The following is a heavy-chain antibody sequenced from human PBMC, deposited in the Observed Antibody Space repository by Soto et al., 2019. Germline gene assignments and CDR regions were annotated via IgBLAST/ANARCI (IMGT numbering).Heavy chain of an antibody. J-gene: IGHJ4*02. CDR1: GFTFSSYA. CDR2: ISYDGSNK. V-gene: IGHV3-30-3*01. D-gene: IGHD2-15*01. CDR3: ARPDRVASVVAATYFDY. Sequence: GGSLRLSCAASGFTFSSYAMHWVRQAPGKGLEWVAVISYDGSNKYYADSVKGRFTISRDNSKNTLYLQMNSLRAEDTAVYYCARPDRVASVVAATYFDYWGQGTLVTVSS.